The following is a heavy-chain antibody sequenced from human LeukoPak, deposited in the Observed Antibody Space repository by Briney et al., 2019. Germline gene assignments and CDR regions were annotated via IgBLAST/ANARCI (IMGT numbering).Heavy chain of an antibody. V-gene: IGHV4-34*01. Sequence: SGTLSLTCAVYGGSFSGYYWSWIRQPPGKGLEWIGEINHSGSTNYNPSLKSRVTISVDTSKNQFSLKLSSVTAADTAVYYCARGVAVAGTVWFDPWGQGTLVTVSS. CDR2: INHSGST. CDR1: GGSFSGYY. J-gene: IGHJ5*02. CDR3: ARGVAVAGTVWFDP. D-gene: IGHD6-19*01.